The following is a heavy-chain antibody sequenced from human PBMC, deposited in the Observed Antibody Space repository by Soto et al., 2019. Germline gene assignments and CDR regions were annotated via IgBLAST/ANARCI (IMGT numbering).Heavy chain of an antibody. V-gene: IGHV1-69*01. CDR3: VRVRVGSIPLNYDMDV. J-gene: IGHJ6*02. CDR1: GDTLSRHG. D-gene: IGHD5-12*01. Sequence: QEQLVQSGAEVQKPGSSVKVSCKASGDTLSRHGISWVRQAPGQGLEWMGGIIPIFHITNYAQKFQSRLMITADESTRTAYMDLSRLGYDDSAVYFCVRVRVGSIPLNYDMDVWGQGTTVTVS. CDR2: IIPIFHIT.